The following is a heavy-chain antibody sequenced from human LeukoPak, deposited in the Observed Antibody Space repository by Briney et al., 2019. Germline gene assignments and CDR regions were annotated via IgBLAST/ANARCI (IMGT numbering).Heavy chain of an antibody. Sequence: PSETLSLTCTVSGGSISSGGYYWSWIRQHPGKGLEWIGYINYSGSTYYNPSLKSRVTISVDTSKNQFSLKLSSVTAADTAVYYCARAPPYSSGWYVSKEGDWFDPWGQGTLVTVSS. D-gene: IGHD6-19*01. J-gene: IGHJ5*02. CDR3: ARAPPYSSGWYVSKEGDWFDP. V-gene: IGHV4-31*03. CDR2: INYSGST. CDR1: GGSISSGGYY.